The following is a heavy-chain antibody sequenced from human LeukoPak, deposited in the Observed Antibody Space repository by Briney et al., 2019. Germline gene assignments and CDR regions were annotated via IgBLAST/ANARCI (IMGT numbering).Heavy chain of an antibody. CDR2: INHSGST. D-gene: IGHD4-11*01. CDR1: GGSFSGYY. J-gene: IGHJ4*02. V-gene: IGHV4-34*01. Sequence: PSETLSLTCAVYGGSFSGYYWSWIRQPPGKGLEWIGEINHSGSTNYNPSLKSRVTISVDTSKNQFSLKLSSVTAADTAVYYCARGPTVTTRFPFDYWGQGTLVTVSS. CDR3: ARGPTVTTRFPFDY.